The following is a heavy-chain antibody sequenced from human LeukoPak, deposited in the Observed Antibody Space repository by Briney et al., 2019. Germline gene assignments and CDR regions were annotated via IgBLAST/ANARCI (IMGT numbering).Heavy chain of an antibody. CDR3: ARHFALAYKWELSDAFDI. Sequence: SETLSLTCTLSGDFITSDTYSWSWIRQPPGKGLEWIGYIYYSGSTNYNPSLKSRVTISVDTSKNQFSLKLSSVTAADTAVYYCARHFALAYKWELSDAFDIWGQGTMVTVSS. D-gene: IGHD1-26*01. V-gene: IGHV4-61*01. J-gene: IGHJ3*02. CDR2: IYYSGST. CDR1: GDFITSDTYS.